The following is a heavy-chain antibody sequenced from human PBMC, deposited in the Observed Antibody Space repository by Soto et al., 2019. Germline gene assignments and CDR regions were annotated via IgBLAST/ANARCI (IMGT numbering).Heavy chain of an antibody. CDR2: TYYRSKWYN. V-gene: IGHV6-1*01. CDR3: ARDLERGSYGDAFDI. Sequence: PLPTQSLTCDSSGDSVSNHSGGWNWIRQSPSRGLEWLGMTYYRSKWYNDYAVSVESRITITPHTSKTLFSLQLNSVTPEDTVVYYCARDLERGSYGDAFDIWGQGTMVTVSS. J-gene: IGHJ3*02. CDR1: GDSVSNHSGG. D-gene: IGHD1-26*01.